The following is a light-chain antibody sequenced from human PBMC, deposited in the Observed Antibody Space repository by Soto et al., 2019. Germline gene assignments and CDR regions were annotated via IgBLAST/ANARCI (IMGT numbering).Light chain of an antibody. V-gene: IGKV3-20*01. CDR2: GAS. CDR1: QSVSSSQ. Sequence: EIVFTQSPATLSLSPGERATLSCGASQSVSSSQLAWYQQKPGQAPRLLIYGASIRATGIPDRFSGSGSGTDFTLTITRLEPEDLAVYYCQQYGTSPRTFGQGTKVDI. J-gene: IGKJ1*01. CDR3: QQYGTSPRT.